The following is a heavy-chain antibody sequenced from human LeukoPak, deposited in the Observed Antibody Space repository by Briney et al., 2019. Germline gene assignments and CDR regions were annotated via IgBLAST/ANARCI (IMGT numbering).Heavy chain of an antibody. J-gene: IGHJ2*01. Sequence: PSETLSLTCTVSGGSISSGDYYWSWIRQPPGKGLEWIGYIYYSGSTYYNPSLKSRVTISVDTSKNQFSLKLSSVTAADTAVYYCARGPRNQDYGDYVHNLRYFDLWGRGTLVTVSS. CDR2: IYYSGST. V-gene: IGHV4-30-4*01. CDR3: ARGPRNQDYGDYVHNLRYFDL. CDR1: GGSISSGDYY. D-gene: IGHD4-17*01.